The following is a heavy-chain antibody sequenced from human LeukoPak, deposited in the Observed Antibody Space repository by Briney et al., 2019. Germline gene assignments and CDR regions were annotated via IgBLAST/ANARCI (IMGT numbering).Heavy chain of an antibody. Sequence: PGGSLRLSCAASGFTFSNAWRSWFGQAQGKGLEGVGFIRSKAYGGTTEYAASVKGRFTISRDDSKSIACLQMNSLKTEDTAVYYCTSLNSDYSNYSPWGQGTLVTVSS. J-gene: IGHJ4*02. D-gene: IGHD4-11*01. V-gene: IGHV3-49*03. CDR2: IRSKAYGGTT. CDR3: TSLNSDYSNYSP. CDR1: GFTFSNAW.